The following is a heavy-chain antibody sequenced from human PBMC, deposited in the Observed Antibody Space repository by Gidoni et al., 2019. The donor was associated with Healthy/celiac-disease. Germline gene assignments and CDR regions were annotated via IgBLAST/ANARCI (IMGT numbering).Heavy chain of an antibody. V-gene: IGHV3-9*01. Sequence: EVQLVESGGGLVQPGRSLRLSCAASGFTFDAYAMHWVRQAPGKGLEWVSGISWNSGSIGYADSVKGRFTISRDNAKNSLYLQMNSLRAEDTALYYCAKDINDFWSGYNHFDYWGQGTLVTVSS. CDR1: GFTFDAYA. D-gene: IGHD3-3*01. J-gene: IGHJ4*02. CDR3: AKDINDFWSGYNHFDY. CDR2: ISWNSGSI.